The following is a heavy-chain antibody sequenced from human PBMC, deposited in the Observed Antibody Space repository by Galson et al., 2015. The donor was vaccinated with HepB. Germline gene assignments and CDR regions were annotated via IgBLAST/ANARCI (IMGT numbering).Heavy chain of an antibody. CDR3: ARNVYYDTSGYYYKPGWVDP. CDR2: TYYRSKWYY. D-gene: IGHD3-22*01. V-gene: IGHV6-1*01. CDR1: GDSVSSNSAA. J-gene: IGHJ5*02. Sequence: CAISGDSVSSNSAAWNWIRQSPSRGLEWLGRTYYRSKWYYDYAVSVRSRITINPDISRNQFSLQLYFVTPEDTAVYYCARNVYYDTSGYYYKPGWVDPWGQGTLVTVSS.